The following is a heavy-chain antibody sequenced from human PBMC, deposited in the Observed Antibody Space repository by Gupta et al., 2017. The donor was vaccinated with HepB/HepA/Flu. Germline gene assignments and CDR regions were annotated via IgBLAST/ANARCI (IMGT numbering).Heavy chain of an antibody. CDR3: ARDPVPRVSGSQYYYYMDV. V-gene: IGHV1-2*02. CDR1: GYTFTGYY. CDR2: INPNSGGT. J-gene: IGHJ6*03. D-gene: IGHD1-26*01. Sequence: QVQLVQSGAEVKKPGASVKVSCKASGYTFTGYYMHWVRQAPGQGLEWMGWINPNSGGTNYAQKFQGRVTMTRDTSISTAYMELSRLRSDDTAVYYCARDPVPRVSGSQYYYYMDVWGKGTTVTVSS.